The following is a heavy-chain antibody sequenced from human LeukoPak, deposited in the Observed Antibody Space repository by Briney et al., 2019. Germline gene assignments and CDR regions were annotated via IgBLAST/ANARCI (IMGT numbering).Heavy chain of an antibody. CDR1: GFTFSSYG. D-gene: IGHD3-22*01. Sequence: PGGSLRLSCAASGFTFSSYGMHWVRQAPGKGLEWVAFIRSDGSTKYYADSVKGPFTISRDNSKNTLYLQMNSLRAEDTAVYYCASWEINYDSSGYGLGYYGMDVWGQGTTVTVSS. CDR2: IRSDGSTK. CDR3: ASWEINYDSSGYGLGYYGMDV. J-gene: IGHJ6*02. V-gene: IGHV3-30*02.